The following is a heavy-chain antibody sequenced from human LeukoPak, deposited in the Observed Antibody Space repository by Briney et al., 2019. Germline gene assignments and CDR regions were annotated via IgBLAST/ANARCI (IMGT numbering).Heavy chain of an antibody. D-gene: IGHD1-26*01. CDR1: AFTFRTYW. J-gene: IGHJ6*02. Sequence: GGCLRLSCAASAFTFRTYWMSWVRQAPGKGLEWVAMIKPDGSEKYYVDSVKGLFTISRDNAKNSLYLQMSSLRAEDTAVYYCTGDASGDTNSGPRMDVWGQGTTVTVSS. CDR3: TGDASGDTNSGPRMDV. CDR2: IKPDGSEK. V-gene: IGHV3-7*05.